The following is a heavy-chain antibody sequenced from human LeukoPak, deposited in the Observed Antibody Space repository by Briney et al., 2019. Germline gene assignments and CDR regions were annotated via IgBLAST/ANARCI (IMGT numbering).Heavy chain of an antibody. CDR1: GFTFSSYA. Sequence: GGSLRLSCAASGFTFSSYAMSWVRQAPGKGLEWVSAVSGGSVNTYYAGSVKGRFTISRDNSKNTLYLQMNSLRAEDTAVYYCAKAATTVVTPRYYFDYWGQGTLVTVSS. CDR2: VSGGSVNT. CDR3: AKAATTVVTPRYYFDY. J-gene: IGHJ4*02. D-gene: IGHD4-23*01. V-gene: IGHV3-23*01.